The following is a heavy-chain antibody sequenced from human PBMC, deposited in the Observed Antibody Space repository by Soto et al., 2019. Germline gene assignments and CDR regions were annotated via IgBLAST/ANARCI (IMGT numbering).Heavy chain of an antibody. CDR2: ISYDGSNK. CDR3: AKELDGSGWRLYYYYYGMDV. CDR1: GFTFSSYG. D-gene: IGHD6-19*01. V-gene: IGHV3-30*18. J-gene: IGHJ6*02. Sequence: GGSLRLSCAASGFTFSSYGMHWVRQAPGKGLEWVAVISYDGSNKYYADSVKGRFTISRDNSKNTLYLQMNSLRAEDTAVYYCAKELDGSGWRLYYYYYGMDVWGQGTTVTVS.